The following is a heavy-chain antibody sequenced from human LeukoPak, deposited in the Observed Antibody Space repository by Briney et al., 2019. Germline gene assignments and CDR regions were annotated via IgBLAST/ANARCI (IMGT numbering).Heavy chain of an antibody. CDR1: GGSISSYY. J-gene: IGHJ4*02. V-gene: IGHV4-59*12. CDR2: IYYSGST. D-gene: IGHD1-26*01. CDR3: ARESGYIVGATHRDY. Sequence: SETLSLTCTVSGGSISSYYWSWIRQPPGKGLEWIGYIYYSGSTYYNPSLKSRVTISVDRSKNQFSLKLSPVTAADTAVYYCARESGYIVGATHRDYWGQGTLVTVSS.